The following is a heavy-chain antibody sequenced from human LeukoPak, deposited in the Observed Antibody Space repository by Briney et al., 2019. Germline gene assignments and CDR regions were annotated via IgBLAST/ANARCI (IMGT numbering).Heavy chain of an antibody. CDR3: ARLSGSSLEFDY. CDR2: IYYSGST. J-gene: IGHJ4*02. D-gene: IGHD1-26*01. Sequence: SETLSLTCTVSGGSISSSSYYWGWIRQPPGKGLEWIGSIYYSGSTYYNPSLKSRVTISVDTSKNQFSLKLSSVTAADTAVYYCARLSGSSLEFDYWGQGTLVTVSS. CDR1: GGSISSSSYY. V-gene: IGHV4-39*07.